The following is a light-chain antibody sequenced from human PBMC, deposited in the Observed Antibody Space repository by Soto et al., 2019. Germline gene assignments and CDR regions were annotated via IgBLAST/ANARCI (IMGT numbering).Light chain of an antibody. J-gene: IGLJ2*01. V-gene: IGLV2-23*01. Sequence: QSALTQPASGSGSPGHSITISCTGTSSDVGIYNLVSWYQQHPGKAPKLMIYEGSKRPSGVSNRFSGSKSGNTASLTSSGLQAEDEADYYCCSYAGSSTYVVFGGGTKLTVL. CDR1: SSDVGIYNL. CDR2: EGS. CDR3: CSYAGSSTYVV.